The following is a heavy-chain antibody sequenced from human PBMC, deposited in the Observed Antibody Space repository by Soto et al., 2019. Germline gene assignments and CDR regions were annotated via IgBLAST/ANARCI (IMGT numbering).Heavy chain of an antibody. CDR1: GFSLSTSGVG. CDR3: AHRLVGLTDRLNNWFDP. J-gene: IGHJ5*02. CDR2: IYWNDDK. D-gene: IGHD6-6*01. V-gene: IGHV2-5*01. Sequence: SGPTLVNPTQTLTLTCTFSGFSLSTSGVGVGWIRQPPGKALEWLALIYWNDDKRYSPSLKSRLTITKDTSKNQVVLTMTNMDPVDTATYYCAHRLVGLTDRLNNWFDPWGQGTLVTVSS.